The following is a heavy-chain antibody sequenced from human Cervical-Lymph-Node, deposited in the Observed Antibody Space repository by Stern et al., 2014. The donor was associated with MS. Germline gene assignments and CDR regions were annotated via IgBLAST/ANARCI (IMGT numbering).Heavy chain of an antibody. CDR3: ARDRIGDGDLYLDN. J-gene: IGHJ4*02. CDR1: GYTLTGYY. CDR2: MNANSGGT. D-gene: IGHD3-10*01. V-gene: IGHV1-2*02. Sequence: QVQLVQSGAEMKKPGASVKVSCKASGYTLTGYYIHWVRQAPGQGLEWMGWMNANSGGTKYAQNFQGRVTMTTDTSINTAYMEMSGLTSDDTAVYFCARDRIGDGDLYLDNWGQGTLVTVSS.